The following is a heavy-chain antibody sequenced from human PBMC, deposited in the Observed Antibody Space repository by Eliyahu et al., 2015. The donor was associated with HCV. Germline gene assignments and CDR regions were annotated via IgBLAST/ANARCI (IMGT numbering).Heavy chain of an antibody. J-gene: IGHJ5*02. CDR2: IYHSGXT. CDR1: GGSIRSYC. CDR3: ASGGGGIAVAGTGGWFDP. D-gene: IGHD6-19*01. Sequence: QVQLQESGPGLVKPSETLSPTCSXSGGSIRSYCWSWIRPPPGKGLEGIGFIYHSGXTNYNPSLKSRVTISMDTSKNQISLKXSSVTAADTAVYYCASGGGGIAVAGTGGWFDPWGQGTLVTVAS. V-gene: IGHV4-59*01.